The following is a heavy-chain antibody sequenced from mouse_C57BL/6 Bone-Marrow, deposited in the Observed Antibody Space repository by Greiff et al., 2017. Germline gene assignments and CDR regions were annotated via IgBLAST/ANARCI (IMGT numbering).Heavy chain of an antibody. CDR2: IWRGGST. J-gene: IGHJ1*03. D-gene: IGHD1-1*01. V-gene: IGHV2-5*01. CDR3: AKRDFYYYGSSFYWYFDV. Sequence: VKLMESGPGLVQPSQSLSITCTVSGFSLTSYGVHWVRQSPGKGLEWLGVIWRGGSTDYNAAFMSRLSITKDNSKSQVFFKMNSLQADDTAIYYCAKRDFYYYGSSFYWYFDVWGTGTTVTVSS. CDR1: GFSLTSYG.